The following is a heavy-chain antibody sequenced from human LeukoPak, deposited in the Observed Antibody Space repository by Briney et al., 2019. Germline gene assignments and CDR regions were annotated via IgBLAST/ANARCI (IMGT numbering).Heavy chain of an antibody. J-gene: IGHJ4*02. CDR3: ARINWNYTFDY. Sequence: SETLSLTCTVSGYSISSGYYWGWIRQPPGKGLEWIGSIYHSGSTYYNPSLKSRVTISVDTSKNQFSLKLSSVTAADTAVYYCARINWNYTFDYWGQGTLSPSPQ. D-gene: IGHD1-7*01. CDR2: IYHSGST. V-gene: IGHV4-38-2*02. CDR1: GYSISSGYY.